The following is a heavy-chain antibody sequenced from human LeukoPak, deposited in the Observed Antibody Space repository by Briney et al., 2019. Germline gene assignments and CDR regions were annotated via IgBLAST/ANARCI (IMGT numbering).Heavy chain of an antibody. J-gene: IGHJ6*03. CDR3: ARALPHVRSGYYYYYMDV. D-gene: IGHD6-25*01. CDR1: GYIFTSYY. Sequence: VASVKVSCKASGYIFTSYYIHWVRQAPGQGLEWMGIINPSGGSTGYAQKFQGRVTMTRDTSTSTVYMELNSLRSDDTAVYHCARALPHVRSGYYYYYMDVWGKGTTVTVSS. CDR2: INPSGGST. V-gene: IGHV1-46*01.